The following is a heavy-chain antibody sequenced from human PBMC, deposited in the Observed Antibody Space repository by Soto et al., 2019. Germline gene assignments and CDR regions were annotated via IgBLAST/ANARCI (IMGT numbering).Heavy chain of an antibody. J-gene: IGHJ4*02. D-gene: IGHD3-16*01. CDR2: ISSSSSNI. CDR1: GFTFSSYS. Sequence: GGSLRLSCAASGFTFSSYSMNWVRQAPGKGLEWVSSISSSSSNIYYADSVKGRFTISRDNAKNTLYLQMNSLRAEDTAVYYCAKDTGGDGSSSFDYWGQGALVTVSS. CDR3: AKDTGGDGSSSFDY. V-gene: IGHV3-21*04.